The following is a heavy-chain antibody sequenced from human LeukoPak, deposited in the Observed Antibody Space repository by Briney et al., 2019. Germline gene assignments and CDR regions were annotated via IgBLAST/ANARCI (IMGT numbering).Heavy chain of an antibody. D-gene: IGHD2-21*01. Sequence: SETLSLTCTVSGGSMKNSFWSWIRQPAGKGLEWIGHIYGNGNTDFNPSLNSRVTISLDKSQNQFSLQLKSVTAADTAVYYCARGGSSDWYPLMKWGQGILVTVSS. CDR1: GGSMKNSF. J-gene: IGHJ4*02. CDR2: IYGNGNT. V-gene: IGHV4-4*07. CDR3: ARGGSSDWYPLMK.